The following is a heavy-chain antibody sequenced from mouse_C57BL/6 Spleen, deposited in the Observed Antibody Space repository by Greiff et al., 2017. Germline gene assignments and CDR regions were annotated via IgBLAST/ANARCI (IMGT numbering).Heavy chain of an antibody. V-gene: IGHV5-4*01. CDR2: ISDGGSYT. CDR1: GFTFSSYA. D-gene: IGHD1-1*01. Sequence: DVMLVESGGGLVKPGGSLKLSCAASGFTFSSYAMSWVRQTPEKRLEWVATISDGGSYTYYPDNVKGRFTISRDNAKNNLYLQISQLRSEDTAMYYCARDLESDYGSSRTWFAYWGQGTLVTVSA. CDR3: ARDLESDYGSSRTWFAY. J-gene: IGHJ3*01.